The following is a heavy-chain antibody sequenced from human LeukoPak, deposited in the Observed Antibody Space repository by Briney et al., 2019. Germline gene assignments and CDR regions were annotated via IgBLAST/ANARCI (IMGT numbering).Heavy chain of an antibody. CDR3: ARDLGYSSTGSNFDY. Sequence: GGSLRLTCAASGFTFSNYALHWVRQAPGKGLDWVAVISYDGRSKYYADPVKGRFTISRDNAKNSLFLQMNSLRVDDTALYYCARDLGYSSTGSNFDYWGQGTRVTVSS. V-gene: IGHV3-30*04. CDR1: GFTFSNYA. D-gene: IGHD6-13*01. J-gene: IGHJ4*02. CDR2: ISYDGRSK.